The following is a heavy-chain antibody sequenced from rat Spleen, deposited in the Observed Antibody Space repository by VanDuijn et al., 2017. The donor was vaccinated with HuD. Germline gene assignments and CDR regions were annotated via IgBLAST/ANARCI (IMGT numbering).Heavy chain of an antibody. D-gene: IGHD1-11*01. V-gene: IGHV5-25*01. CDR1: GFTFSNYY. CDR3: ARQGDGGYYYVMDA. CDR2: ISTGGGNT. Sequence: EVQVVESGGGLVQPGRSLKLSCAASGFTFSNYYMAWVRQAPTKGLEWVAYISTGGGNTYYRDSVKGRFTISRDNAKSTLYLQMDSLRSEDTATYYCARQGDGGYYYVMDAWGQGASVTVSS. J-gene: IGHJ4*01.